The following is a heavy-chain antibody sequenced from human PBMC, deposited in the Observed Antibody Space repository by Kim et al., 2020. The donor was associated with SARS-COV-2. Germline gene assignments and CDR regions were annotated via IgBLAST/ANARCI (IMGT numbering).Heavy chain of an antibody. V-gene: IGHV3-7*01. CDR2: INRDGGVR. CDR1: GFTFSNYW. CDR3: MRDSTHAYSGSERAF. J-gene: IGHJ4*02. D-gene: IGHD1-26*01. Sequence: GGSLRLSCAASGFTFSNYWMSWVRQAPGKGLEWVANINRDGGVRSYVDSVKGRFTVSRDNPKNSLFLQMNSLRVEDSAVYYCMRDSTHAYSGSERAFWGQGTLVIVSS.